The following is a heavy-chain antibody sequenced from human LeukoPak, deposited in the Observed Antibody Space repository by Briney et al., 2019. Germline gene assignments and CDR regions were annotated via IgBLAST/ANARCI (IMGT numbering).Heavy chain of an antibody. CDR1: GFTFSSYS. CDR2: ISSSSSTI. Sequence: GGSLRLSCAASGFTFSSYSMNWVRQAPGKGLEWVSYISSSSSTIYYADSVKGRFTISRDNAKNSLYLQMNSLRAEDTAVYYCARGASGGQLWLPVSWFGPWGQGTLVTVSS. J-gene: IGHJ5*02. CDR3: ARGASGGQLWLPVSWFGP. V-gene: IGHV3-48*01. D-gene: IGHD5-18*01.